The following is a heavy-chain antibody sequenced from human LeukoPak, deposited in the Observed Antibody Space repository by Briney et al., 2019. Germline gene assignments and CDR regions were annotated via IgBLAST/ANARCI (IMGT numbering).Heavy chain of an antibody. CDR2: LYSDGNT. J-gene: IGHJ4*02. Sequence: GGSLRLSCAACVGTLTTNDMSCVRQAPGKGLEWVSVLYSDGNTKYADSVQGRFTISRDNSKNTLYLEMNSLRPDDTAVYYCARGVETLAGNTLAYWGQGTLVTVSS. V-gene: IGHV3-53*01. D-gene: IGHD6-19*01. CDR1: VGTLTTND. CDR3: ARGVETLAGNTLAY.